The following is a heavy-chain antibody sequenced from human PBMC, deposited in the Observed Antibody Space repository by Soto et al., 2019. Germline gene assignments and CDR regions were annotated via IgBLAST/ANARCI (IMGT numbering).Heavy chain of an antibody. V-gene: IGHV6-1*01. CDR1: GDSVSSNSAA. Sequence: SQTLSLTCAISGDSVSSNSAAWDWIRQSPSRGLEWLGRTYYRSKWYNDYAVSVKSRITINPDTSKNQFSLQLNSVTPEDTAVYYCARAHPPRTGTTVSMLYYYDYGMDVCGQGTTVTVSS. D-gene: IGHD1-7*01. J-gene: IGHJ6*02. CDR2: TYYRSKWYN. CDR3: ARAHPPRTGTTVSMLYYYDYGMDV.